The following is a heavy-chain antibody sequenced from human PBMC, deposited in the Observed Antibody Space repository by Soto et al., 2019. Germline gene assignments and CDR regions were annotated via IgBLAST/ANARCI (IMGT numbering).Heavy chain of an antibody. CDR3: AIAMAGQWQPSDY. Sequence: TGGALRLSWVASGFFFRDFGMHWVRQPPGKGLEWVSVIWYDGSNTYQGESVKGRFTMSRDISKNTLYLQMDSLRPEDTAVYYCAIAMAGQWQPSDYRGTGTLVTLSS. V-gene: IGHV3-33*01. CDR1: GFFFRDFG. J-gene: IGHJ4*01. D-gene: IGHD6-19*01. CDR2: IWYDGSNT.